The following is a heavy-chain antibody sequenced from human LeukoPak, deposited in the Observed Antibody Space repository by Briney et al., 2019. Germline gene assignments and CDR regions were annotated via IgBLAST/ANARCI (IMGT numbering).Heavy chain of an antibody. V-gene: IGHV4-34*01. D-gene: IGHD2-2*01. CDR2: INHSGST. Sequence: SETLSLTCAVYGGSFSGYYWSWIRQPPGKGLEWIGEINHSGSTNYNPSLKSRVTISVDTSKNQFSLKLISVTAADTAEYYCARGALTPNIVVVPAAGARSGRFDHWGQGTLVTVSS. CDR3: ARGALTPNIVVVPAAGARSGRFDH. J-gene: IGHJ5*02. CDR1: GGSFSGYY.